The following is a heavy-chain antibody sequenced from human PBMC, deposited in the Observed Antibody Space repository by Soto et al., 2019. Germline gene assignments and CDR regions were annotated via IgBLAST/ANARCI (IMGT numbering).Heavy chain of an antibody. CDR1: GFTFSSYW. CDR2: INSDGSST. J-gene: IGHJ4*02. CDR3: AREVRGAGEWLVDPFDY. Sequence: EVQLVESGGGLVQPGGSLRLSCAASGFTFSSYWMHWVRQAPGKGLVWVSRINSDGSSTSYADSVKGRFTISRDNAKNPLYLKMNSLGAEDTVVYYCAREVRGAGEWLVDPFDYWGQGTLVTVSS. D-gene: IGHD3-3*01. V-gene: IGHV3-74*01.